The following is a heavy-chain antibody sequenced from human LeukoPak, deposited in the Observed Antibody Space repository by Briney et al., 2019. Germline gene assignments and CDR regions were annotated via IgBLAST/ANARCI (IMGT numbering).Heavy chain of an antibody. CDR2: ISAYNGNT. D-gene: IGHD2-2*01. CDR1: GYTFTSYG. J-gene: IGHJ6*02. CDR3: ARGFVVVPAATYYFYYGMDV. V-gene: IGHV1-18*01. Sequence: ASVNVSCTASGYTFTSYGISWVRQAPGQGLEWMGWISAYNGNTNYAQKLQGRVTMTTDTSTSTAYMELRSLRSDDTAVYYCARGFVVVPAATYYFYYGMDVWGQGTTVTVSS.